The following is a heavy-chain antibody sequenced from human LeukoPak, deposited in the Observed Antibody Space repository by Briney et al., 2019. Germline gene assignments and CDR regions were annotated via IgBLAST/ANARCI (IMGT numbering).Heavy chain of an antibody. CDR2: IYSGGNT. CDR1: GFTVSSNY. CDR3: GTKAMDV. V-gene: IGHV3-53*01. Sequence: GGSLRLSCAASGFTVSSNYMSWVRQAPGKGLEWVSVIYSGGNTYYADSVEGRFTISRDNAKNSLYLQMNSLRAEDTAVYYCGTKAMDVWGKGTTVTISS. D-gene: IGHD1-1*01. J-gene: IGHJ6*03.